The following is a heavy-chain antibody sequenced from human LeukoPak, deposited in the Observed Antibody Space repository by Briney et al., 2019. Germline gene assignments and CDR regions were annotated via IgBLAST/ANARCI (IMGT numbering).Heavy chain of an antibody. CDR3: ARVPLHPTISHFDY. J-gene: IGHJ4*02. Sequence: GGSLRLSCAASGFTFSSYTMYWVRQAPGKGLKYVSAISSNGGSTYYANSVKGRFTISRDNSKNTLYLQMGSLRGEDMAVYYCARVPLHPTISHFDYWGQGTLVTVSS. CDR1: GFTFSSYT. CDR2: ISSNGGST. V-gene: IGHV3-64*01. D-gene: IGHD1-14*01.